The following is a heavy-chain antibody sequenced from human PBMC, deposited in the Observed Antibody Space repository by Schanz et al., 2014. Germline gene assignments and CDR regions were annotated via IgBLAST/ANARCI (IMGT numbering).Heavy chain of an antibody. CDR2: ISWNSGTI. CDR3: AKYRGYYRVSGSYRELEY. J-gene: IGHJ4*02. V-gene: IGHV3-9*01. D-gene: IGHD3-10*01. Sequence: EVQLVESGGGLIQPGGSLRLSCAASGFTFSTHAMHWVRQAPGKGLEWVSVISWNSGTIGYADSVKGRFTISRDNAKNTLYLQMNSLRPEDTAVYYCAKYRGYYRVSGSYRELEYWGQGTLVTVSS. CDR1: GFTFSTHA.